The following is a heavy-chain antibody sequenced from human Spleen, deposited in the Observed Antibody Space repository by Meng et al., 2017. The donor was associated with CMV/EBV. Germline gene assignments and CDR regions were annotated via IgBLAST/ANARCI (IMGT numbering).Heavy chain of an antibody. V-gene: IGHV3-48*03. CDR3: ARGRVGAVAGLAPFDY. CDR2: ISSSGSTI. CDR1: GFTFSSYE. D-gene: IGHD6-19*01. J-gene: IGHJ4*02. Sequence: GESLKISCAASGFTFSSYEMNWVRQAPGKGLEWVSYISSSGSTIYYADSVKGRFTISRDNAKNSLYLQMNSLRAEDTAVYYCARGRVGAVAGLAPFDYWGQGTLVTVSS.